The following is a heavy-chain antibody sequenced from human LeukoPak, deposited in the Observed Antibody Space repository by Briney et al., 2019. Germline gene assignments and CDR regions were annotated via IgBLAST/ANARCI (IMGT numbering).Heavy chain of an antibody. CDR3: AKDRGSGGWPNYYYYGMDV. V-gene: IGHV3-30*18. D-gene: IGHD3-10*01. Sequence: GGSLRLSCAASGFTFSSHGMHWVRQAPGKGLEWVAVISFDRTNTFYTDSVKGRFTISRDNSKNTLYLQMDSLRAEDTAVYYCAKDRGSGGWPNYYYYGMDVWGQGTTVTVSS. CDR2: ISFDRTNT. CDR1: GFTFSSHG. J-gene: IGHJ6*02.